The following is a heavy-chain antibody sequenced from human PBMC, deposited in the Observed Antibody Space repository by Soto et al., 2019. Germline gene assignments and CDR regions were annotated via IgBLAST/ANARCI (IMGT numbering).Heavy chain of an antibody. Sequence: PSETLSLTCSVSGDSISSSGFYWSWIRQHPGRAPEWIGYIHYTGSTSYNPSLKSRLAISLDASKNQFSLSLYSVTSADTAVYYCARDLRSLGDYYGIDVWGQGTTVTVSS. CDR3: ARDLRSLGDYYGIDV. V-gene: IGHV4-31*03. D-gene: IGHD3-10*01. CDR1: GDSISSSGFY. CDR2: IHYTGST. J-gene: IGHJ6*02.